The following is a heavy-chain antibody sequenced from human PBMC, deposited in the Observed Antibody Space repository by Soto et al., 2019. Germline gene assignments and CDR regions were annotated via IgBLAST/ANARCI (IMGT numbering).Heavy chain of an antibody. V-gene: IGHV5-10-1*01. J-gene: IGHJ6*02. CDR2: IDPSDSYT. CDR1: GYSFTSYW. CDR3: AMCIAARPLGYYYGMDV. D-gene: IGHD6-6*01. Sequence: GESLKISCKGSGYSFTSYWISWVRQMPGKGLEWMGRIDPSDSYTNYSPSFQGHVTISADKSISTAYLQWSSLKASDTAMYYCAMCIAARPLGYYYGMDVWGQGTTVTVSS.